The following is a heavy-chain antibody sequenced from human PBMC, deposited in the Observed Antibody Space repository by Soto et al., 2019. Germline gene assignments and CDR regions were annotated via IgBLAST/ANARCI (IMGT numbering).Heavy chain of an antibody. CDR3: VRGMNPLF. Sequence: PSETLSLTCTVSGGSINSGGYYWSWIRQHPGKGLEWIGYINYSGSTNYNPSLKSRVIISRDTSKNQLSLNLSSVTADDTAVYFCVRGMNPLFGGQGTLVTVSS. CDR2: INYSGST. J-gene: IGHJ4*01. V-gene: IGHV4-31*03. CDR1: GGSINSGGYY.